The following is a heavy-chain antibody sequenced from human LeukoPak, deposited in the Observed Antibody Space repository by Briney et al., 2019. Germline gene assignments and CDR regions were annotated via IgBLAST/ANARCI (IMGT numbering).Heavy chain of an antibody. V-gene: IGHV4-59*01. CDR1: GGSISSYY. J-gene: IGHJ5*02. D-gene: IGHD2-15*01. Sequence: SETLSLTCTVSGGSISSYYWSWIRQPPGKGLGWIGYIYYSGSTNYNPSLKSRVTISVDTSKNQFSLKLSSVTAADTAVYYCARDSVGGSRYNWFDPWGQGTLVTVSS. CDR3: ARDSVGGSRYNWFDP. CDR2: IYYSGST.